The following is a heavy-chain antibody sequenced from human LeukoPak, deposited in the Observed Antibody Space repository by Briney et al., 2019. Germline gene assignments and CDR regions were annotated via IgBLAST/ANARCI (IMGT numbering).Heavy chain of an antibody. Sequence: GGSLRLSCAASGFTVSSNYMSWVRQAPGKGLEWVSVIYSGGSTYYADSVKGRFTISRDNSKNTLYLQMNSLRAEDTAVYYCARGGYSGCERGALDYWGQGTLVTVSS. CDR2: IYSGGST. CDR3: ARGGYSGCERGALDY. V-gene: IGHV3-53*01. CDR1: GFTVSSNY. J-gene: IGHJ4*02. D-gene: IGHD5-12*01.